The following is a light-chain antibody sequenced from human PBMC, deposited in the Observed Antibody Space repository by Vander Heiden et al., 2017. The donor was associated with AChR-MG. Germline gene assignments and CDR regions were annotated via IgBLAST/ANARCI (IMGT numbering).Light chain of an antibody. CDR3: AAWDDSLNGSVV. CDR2: SNT. Sequence: QSVLTQPPSASGTLGQRVPISCSGRSTTIGSNTLNWYQQPPGTAPNLLIYSNTRRPSGVPDRFSGSKSGTSASLAISGLQSEDEADYYCAAWDDSLNGSVVFGGGTKLTVL. V-gene: IGLV1-44*01. J-gene: IGLJ2*01. CDR1: STTIGSNT.